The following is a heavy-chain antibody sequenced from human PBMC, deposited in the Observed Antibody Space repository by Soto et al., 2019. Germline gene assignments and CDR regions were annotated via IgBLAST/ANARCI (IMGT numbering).Heavy chain of an antibody. CDR2: IKSKTDGGTT. D-gene: IGHD3-10*01. V-gene: IGHV3-15*01. CDR1: GFTFSNAW. Sequence: EVQLVESGGGLGKPGGSLRLSCAASGFTFSNAWMSWVRQAPGKGLEWVGRIKSKTDGGTTDYAAPVKGRFTISRDDSKNTLYRQMNSMKNEDTAVYYCTTDHEVMSVVRGVTDYYYYYMDVWGKGTTVTVSS. J-gene: IGHJ6*03. CDR3: TTDHEVMSVVRGVTDYYYYYMDV.